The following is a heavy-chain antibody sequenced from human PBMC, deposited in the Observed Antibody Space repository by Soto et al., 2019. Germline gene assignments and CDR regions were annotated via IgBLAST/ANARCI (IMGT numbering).Heavy chain of an antibody. V-gene: IGHV3-53*04. CDR2: IYSGGST. J-gene: IGHJ4*02. CDR3: ARGNSSGRYWRSFDY. D-gene: IGHD6-19*01. Sequence: EVQLVESGGGLVQPGGSLRLSCAASGFTVSSNYMSWVRQAPGKGLEWVSVIYSGGSTYYADSVKGRFTISRHNSKNTLYLQMNSLRAEDTAVYYCARGNSSGRYWRSFDYWGQGTLVTVSS. CDR1: GFTVSSNY.